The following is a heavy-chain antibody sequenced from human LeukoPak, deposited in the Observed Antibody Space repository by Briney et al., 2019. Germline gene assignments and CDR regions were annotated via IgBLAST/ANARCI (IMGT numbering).Heavy chain of an antibody. V-gene: IGHV4-59*01. CDR2: IYYSETT. D-gene: IGHD6-13*01. CDR1: GASISSYY. J-gene: IGHJ5*02. Sequence: SETLSLTCTVSGASISSYYWSWIRQPPGKGLEWIGYIYYSETTNYNPSLKSRVTISVDTSKNQFSLKLTSVTAADTAVYYCARPLAAAGRLYWFDPWGQGTLVTVSS. CDR3: ARPLAAAGRLYWFDP.